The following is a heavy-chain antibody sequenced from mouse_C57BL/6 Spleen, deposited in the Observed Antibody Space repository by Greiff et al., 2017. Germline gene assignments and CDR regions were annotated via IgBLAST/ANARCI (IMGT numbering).Heavy chain of an antibody. CDR1: GYTFTDYY. Sequence: VQLQQSGAELVRPGASVKLSCKASGYTFTDYYINWVKQRPGQGLEWIARIYPGSGNTYYNEKFKGKATLTAEKSSSTAYMQLSSLTSEDSAVYFCAIGEYYGSSLEGAMDYWGQGTSVTVSS. CDR2: IYPGSGNT. CDR3: AIGEYYGSSLEGAMDY. J-gene: IGHJ4*01. V-gene: IGHV1-76*01. D-gene: IGHD1-1*01.